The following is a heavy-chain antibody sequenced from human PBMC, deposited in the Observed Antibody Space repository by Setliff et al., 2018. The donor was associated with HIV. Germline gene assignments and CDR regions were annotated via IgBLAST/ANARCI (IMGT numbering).Heavy chain of an antibody. V-gene: IGHV4-38-2*01. J-gene: IGHJ4*02. Sequence: SQTLSLTCAVSGYSISSSHWWGWIREPPGKGLEWIGSIYYSGGTSYNPSLKSRVTLSVDTSKNQFFLSLRYVAAADAALYYCARGSYRGTGYFVRYFDYWGQGSLVTVSS. D-gene: IGHD3-9*01. CDR1: GYSISSSHW. CDR3: ARGSYRGTGYFVRYFDY. CDR2: IYYSGGT.